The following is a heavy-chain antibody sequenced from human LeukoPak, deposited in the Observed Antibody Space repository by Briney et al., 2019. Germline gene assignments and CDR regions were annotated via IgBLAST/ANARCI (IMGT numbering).Heavy chain of an antibody. CDR3: ARDPYRSAWTYYFDY. Sequence: SVEVSCKASGGTFSSYAISWVRQAPGQGLEWMGGIIPIFGTAKYAQKFQGRVTITADESTSTAYMELSSLRSEDTAVYYCARDPYRSAWTYYFDYWGQGTLVTVSS. V-gene: IGHV1-69*13. J-gene: IGHJ4*02. CDR1: GGTFSSYA. D-gene: IGHD6-19*01. CDR2: IIPIFGTA.